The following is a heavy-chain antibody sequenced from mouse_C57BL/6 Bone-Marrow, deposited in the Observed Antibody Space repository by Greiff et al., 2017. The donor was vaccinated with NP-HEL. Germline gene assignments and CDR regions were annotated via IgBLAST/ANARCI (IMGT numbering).Heavy chain of an antibody. D-gene: IGHD2-4*01. J-gene: IGHJ2*01. CDR3: ASSDEYDDYVDY. CDR1: GYTFTSYW. V-gene: IGHV1-50*01. Sequence: VQLQQSGAELVKPGASVKLSCKASGYTFTSYWMQWVKQRPGQGLEWIGEIDPSDSYTNCHQKFKGTATLTVDTSSSTAYMQLSRLTSDDAAVYYCASSDEYDDYVDYWGQGTTLTVSS. CDR2: IDPSDSYT.